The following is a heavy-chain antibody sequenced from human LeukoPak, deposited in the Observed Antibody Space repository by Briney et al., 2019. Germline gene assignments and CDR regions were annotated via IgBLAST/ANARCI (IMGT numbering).Heavy chain of an antibody. CDR3: ARGEAGTRYYYYGMDV. J-gene: IGHJ6*02. CDR2: INTNTGNP. CDR1: KYTSTSYA. V-gene: IGHV7-4-1*02. D-gene: IGHD6-19*01. Sequence: GASVTVSCKASKYTSTSYAMNWVRQAPGQGLEWMGWINTNTGNPTYAQGFTGRFVFSLDTSVSTAYLQISSLKAEDTAVYFCARGEAGTRYYYYGMDVWGQGTSVTVSS.